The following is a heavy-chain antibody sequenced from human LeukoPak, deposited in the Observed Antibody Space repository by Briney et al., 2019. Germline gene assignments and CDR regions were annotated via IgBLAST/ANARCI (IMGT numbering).Heavy chain of an antibody. Sequence: GGSLRLSCAASGFTFSSYWMSWVRQAPGKGLEWVANIKQDGSEKYYVDSVKGRFTISRDNAKNSLYLQMNSLRAEDTAVYYCARLHYYTGEFWFDPWGQGTLVTVSS. J-gene: IGHJ5*02. CDR3: ARLHYYTGEFWFDP. D-gene: IGHD3-10*01. V-gene: IGHV3-7*01. CDR1: GFTFSSYW. CDR2: IKQDGSEK.